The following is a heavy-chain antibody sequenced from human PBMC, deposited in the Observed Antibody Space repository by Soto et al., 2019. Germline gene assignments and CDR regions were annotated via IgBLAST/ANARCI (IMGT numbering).Heavy chain of an antibody. CDR2: INPSGGST. J-gene: IGHJ3*01. D-gene: IGHD3-3*01. V-gene: IGHV1-46*01. Sequence: VASVKVSCKASGYTFTSYYMHWVRQAPGQGLEWMGIINPSGGSTTYAQKFQGRVTMTRDTSTSTVYMEMSSLRSEDTAVYYCARGTDFWSGYPRPSDAFDVWGQGTMVTVSS. CDR3: ARGTDFWSGYPRPSDAFDV. CDR1: GYTFTSYY.